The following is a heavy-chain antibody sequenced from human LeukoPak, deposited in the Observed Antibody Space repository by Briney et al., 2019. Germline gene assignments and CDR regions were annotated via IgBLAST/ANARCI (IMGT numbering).Heavy chain of an antibody. CDR2: INHSGST. V-gene: IGHV4-34*01. Sequence: PSETLSLTCAVYGGSFSGYYWSWIRQPPGKGLEWIGEINHSGSTNYNPSLKSRVTISVDTSKNQFSLKLSSVTAADTAVYYCARGSPPYYYDSSGSHGAFDTWGQGTMVTVSS. CDR1: GGSFSGYY. D-gene: IGHD3-22*01. J-gene: IGHJ3*02. CDR3: ARGSPPYYYDSSGSHGAFDT.